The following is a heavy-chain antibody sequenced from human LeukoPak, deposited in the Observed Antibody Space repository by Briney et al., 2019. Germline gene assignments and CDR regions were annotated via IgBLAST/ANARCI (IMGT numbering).Heavy chain of an antibody. J-gene: IGHJ4*02. V-gene: IGHV3-23*01. CDR3: AKSPLEWLAPDLYDIDG. D-gene: IGHD3-3*01. CDR2: ISSSGGST. Sequence: GGSLRLSCAASGFTFSSYAMSWVRQAPGKGLEWVSAISSSGGSTYYADSVKGRFTISRDNSKNTLYLQMNSLRAEDTAVYYCAKSPLEWLAPDLYDIDGWGQVTTVTSAS. CDR1: GFTFSSYA.